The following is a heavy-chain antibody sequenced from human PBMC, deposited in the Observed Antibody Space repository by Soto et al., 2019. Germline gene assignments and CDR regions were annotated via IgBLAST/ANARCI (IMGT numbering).Heavy chain of an antibody. D-gene: IGHD2-2*01. CDR2: ISGSGGST. J-gene: IGHJ4*02. Sequence: EVQLLESGGGLVQPGGSLRLSCAASGFTFSSYAMSWVRQAPGKGLEWVSAISGSGGSTYYADSVKGRFTISRDNSKNTRYLQMNSLRAEDTAVYYCAKVIVVVPAAIDSWGQGTLVTVSS. V-gene: IGHV3-23*01. CDR1: GFTFSSYA. CDR3: AKVIVVVPAAIDS.